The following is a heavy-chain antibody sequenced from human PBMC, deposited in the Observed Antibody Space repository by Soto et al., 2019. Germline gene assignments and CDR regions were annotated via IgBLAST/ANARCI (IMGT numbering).Heavy chain of an antibody. Sequence: EVQLVESGGGLVQPGGSLRLSCAASGFTVSNNYMNWVRQTPGKGLEWVSLIYSSGNTKYADSVKGRFTISRDSSKNTLYLQMNSLRIEDTAVYYCARDPTGIVASGGRAWGQGTLVTVSS. CDR1: GFTVSNNY. V-gene: IGHV3-66*01. J-gene: IGHJ5*02. D-gene: IGHD6-13*01. CDR2: IYSSGNT. CDR3: ARDPTGIVASGGRA.